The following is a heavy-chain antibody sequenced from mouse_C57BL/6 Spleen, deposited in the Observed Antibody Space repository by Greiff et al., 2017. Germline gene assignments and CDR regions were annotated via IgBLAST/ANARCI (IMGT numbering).Heavy chain of an antibody. V-gene: IGHV6-3*01. CDR1: GFTFSNYW. Sequence: EVKLEESGGGLVQPGGSMKLSCVASGFTFSNYWMNWVRQSPEKGLEWVAQIRLKSDNYATHYAESVKGRFTISRDDSKSSVYLQMNNLRAEDTGIYSCTGPPNYYGSTAWFAYWGQGTLVTVSA. J-gene: IGHJ3*01. CDR3: TGPPNYYGSTAWFAY. CDR2: IRLKSDNYAT. D-gene: IGHD1-1*01.